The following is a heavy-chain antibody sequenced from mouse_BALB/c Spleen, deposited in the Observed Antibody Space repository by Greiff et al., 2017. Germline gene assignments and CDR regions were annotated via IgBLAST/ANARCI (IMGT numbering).Heavy chain of an antibody. V-gene: IGHV5-9-3*01. D-gene: IGHD4-1*01. Sequence: EVQLVESGGGLVKPGGSLKLSCAASGFTFSSYAMSWVRQTPEKRLEWVATISSGGSYTYYPDSVKGRFTISRDNAKNTLYLQMSSLRSEDTAMYYCARRLNWDGLDYWGQGTTLTVSS. CDR2: ISSGGSYT. CDR3: ARRLNWDGLDY. J-gene: IGHJ2*01. CDR1: GFTFSSYA.